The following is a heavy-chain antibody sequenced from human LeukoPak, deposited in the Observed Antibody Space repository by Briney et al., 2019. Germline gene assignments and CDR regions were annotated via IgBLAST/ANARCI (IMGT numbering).Heavy chain of an antibody. CDR1: GFTFSSYA. J-gene: IGHJ4*02. CDR3: AKDNGVCFWDY. Sequence: GGSLRLSCAAPGFTFSSYAMSWVRQAPGKGLEWVSAISGSGGSTHYADSVKGRFTISRDNSKNTLYLQMNSLRAEDTAVYYCAKDNGVCFWDYWGQGTLVNVSS. CDR2: ISGSGGST. V-gene: IGHV3-23*01. D-gene: IGHD3-3*01.